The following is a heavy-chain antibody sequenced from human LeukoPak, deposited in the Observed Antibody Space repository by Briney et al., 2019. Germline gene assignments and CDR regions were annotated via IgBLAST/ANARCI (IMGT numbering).Heavy chain of an antibody. V-gene: IGHV3-21*01. CDR1: GFTFSSYS. J-gene: IGHJ4*02. D-gene: IGHD6-13*01. CDR2: ISSSSSYI. Sequence: GGSLRLSCAASGFTFSSYSMNWVCQAPGKGLEWVSSISSSSSYIYYADSVKGRFTISRDNAKNSLYLQMNSLRAEDTAVYYCARDRSSSSWYGLVDYWGQGTLVTVSS. CDR3: ARDRSSSSWYGLVDY.